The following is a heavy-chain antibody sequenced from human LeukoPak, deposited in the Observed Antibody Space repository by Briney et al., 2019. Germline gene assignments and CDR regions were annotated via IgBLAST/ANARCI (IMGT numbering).Heavy chain of an antibody. J-gene: IGHJ4*02. V-gene: IGHV4-30-2*01. CDR3: ARTSHSSALYYFDY. CDR1: GASISSGDYS. Sequence: SQTLSLTCDVSGASISSGDYSWNWIRQPPGKGLEWIGYIYYSGTTHYNPSLKSLFTISVDRSKNQFSLKLTSVTAADTAVYYCARTSHSSALYYFDYWGQGTLVTVSS. D-gene: IGHD3-22*01. CDR2: IYYSGTT.